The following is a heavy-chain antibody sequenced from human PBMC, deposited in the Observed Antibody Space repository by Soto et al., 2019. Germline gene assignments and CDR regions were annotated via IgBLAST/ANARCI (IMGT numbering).Heavy chain of an antibody. CDR1: GFTFSSYA. CDR2: INGNGGVT. CDR3: AKSVDYGDSKPDY. D-gene: IGHD4-17*01. V-gene: IGHV3-23*01. Sequence: VQLLESGGGLVQPGGSLRLSCAASGFTFSSYAMSWVRQAQGKGLEWISSINGNGGVTYYVDSVKGRFTLSRDNSKNTLYLQMNGLRAEDTALYYCAKSVDYGDSKPDYWGQGTLVTVSS. J-gene: IGHJ4*02.